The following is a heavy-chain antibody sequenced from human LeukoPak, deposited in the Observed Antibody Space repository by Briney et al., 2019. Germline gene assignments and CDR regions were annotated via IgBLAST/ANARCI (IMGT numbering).Heavy chain of an antibody. CDR3: AEAARETRGGYQLLPLCAFDI. CDR1: GGSFSGYC. J-gene: IGHJ3*02. V-gene: IGHV4-34*01. D-gene: IGHD2-2*01. Sequence: SETLSLTCAVYGGSFSGYCCSWIRQPPGKGLEWIGEINHSGSTNYNPSLKSRVTISVDTSKNQFSLKLSSVTAADTAVYYCAEAARETRGGYQLLPLCAFDIWGQGTMVTVSS. CDR2: INHSGST.